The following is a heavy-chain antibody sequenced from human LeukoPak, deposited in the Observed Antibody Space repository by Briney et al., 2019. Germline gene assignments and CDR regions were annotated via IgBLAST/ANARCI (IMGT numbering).Heavy chain of an antibody. CDR2: IIPMFGTP. D-gene: IGHD5-24*01. Sequence: SVKVSCKASGGTFRSYAISWVRQAPGQGLEWMGGIIPMFGTPYYAQNFQGRVTITADESTSTAYMELRSLRSEDTAVYYCARGALGDGYNSPSAFDIWGQGTMVTVSS. V-gene: IGHV1-69*13. CDR3: ARGALGDGYNSPSAFDI. CDR1: GGTFRSYA. J-gene: IGHJ3*02.